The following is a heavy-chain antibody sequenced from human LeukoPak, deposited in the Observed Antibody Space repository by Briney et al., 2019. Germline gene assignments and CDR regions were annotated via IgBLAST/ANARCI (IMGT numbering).Heavy chain of an antibody. CDR1: GFTFSSYS. V-gene: IGHV3-21*01. D-gene: IGHD5-18*01. J-gene: IGHJ4*02. CDR2: ISSSSSYI. CDR3: ARDLGYSYDGGRYYFDY. Sequence: GGSLRLSCAASGFTFSSYSMNWVRQAPGKGLEWVSSISSSSSYIYYADSVKGRFTISRDNAKNSLYLQMNSLRAEDTAVYYCARDLGYSYDGGRYYFDYWGQGTLVTVSS.